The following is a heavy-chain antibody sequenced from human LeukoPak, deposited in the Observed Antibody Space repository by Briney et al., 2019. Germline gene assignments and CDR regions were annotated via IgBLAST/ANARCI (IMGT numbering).Heavy chain of an antibody. CDR1: GFTFSSYS. CDR3: AKDRCSDGIGCFYYYMDV. Sequence: GGSLRLSCAASGFTFSSYSMHWVRPAPGKGLEWVAYIQYVGSNEQYAHSVKGRFRISRDSSKNMLYLQMNSLRAEDTAVYYCAKDRCSDGIGCFYYYMDVWGKGTTVTISS. D-gene: IGHD2-15*01. J-gene: IGHJ6*03. CDR2: IQYVGSNE. V-gene: IGHV3-30*02.